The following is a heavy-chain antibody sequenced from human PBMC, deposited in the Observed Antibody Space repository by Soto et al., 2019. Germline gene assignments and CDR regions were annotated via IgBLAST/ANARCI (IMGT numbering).Heavy chain of an antibody. J-gene: IGHJ4*02. D-gene: IGHD4-17*01. CDR1: GGSISSGGYY. CDR3: AGDYRPTKSVTTGFDY. CDR2: IYYSGST. Sequence: SETLSLTCTVSGGSISSGGYYWSWIRQHPWNGLEWIGYIYYSGSTYYNPSLKSRVTISVDTSKNQFSLKLSSVTAADTAVYYCAGDYRPTKSVTTGFDYWGQGXLVTVYS. V-gene: IGHV4-31*03.